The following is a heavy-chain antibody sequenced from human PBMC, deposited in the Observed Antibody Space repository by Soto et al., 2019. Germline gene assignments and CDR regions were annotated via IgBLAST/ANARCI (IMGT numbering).Heavy chain of an antibody. D-gene: IGHD2-15*01. J-gene: IGHJ6*01. CDR1: GLTFNTYG. Sequence: QVQLVESGGGVVQPGGSLRLSCTTSGLTFNTYGMHWVRQAPGKGLEWVAIIWYDGSNKYYADSVKGRFTISRDNSRNTLYLQMNSLRAEDTALYYCARADCTGAYCYSWPFNDGVDVW. CDR3: ARADCTGAYCYSWPFNDGVDV. CDR2: IWYDGSNK. V-gene: IGHV3-33*08.